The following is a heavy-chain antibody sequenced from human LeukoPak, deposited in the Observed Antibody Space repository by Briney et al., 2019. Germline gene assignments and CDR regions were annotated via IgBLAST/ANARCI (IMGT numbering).Heavy chain of an antibody. J-gene: IGHJ4*02. V-gene: IGHV3-30-3*01. Sequence: GGSLRLSCAASGFTFSSYAMHWVRQAPGKGLEWVAVISYDGSNKYYADSVKGRFTISRDNSKNTLYLQMNSLRAEDTAVYYCARDPRGYSYGLFDYWGQGTLVTVSS. D-gene: IGHD5-18*01. CDR3: ARDPRGYSYGLFDY. CDR1: GFTFSSYA. CDR2: ISYDGSNK.